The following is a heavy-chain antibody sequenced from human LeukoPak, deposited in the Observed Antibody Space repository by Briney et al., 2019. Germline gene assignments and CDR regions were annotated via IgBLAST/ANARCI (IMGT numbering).Heavy chain of an antibody. CDR3: ARGSRGRDYDSSGYYPRTYYYYYMDV. D-gene: IGHD3-22*01. J-gene: IGHJ6*03. Sequence: SETLSLTCTVSGGSLSSNDYYWGWIRQPPGKRLEWIGSIFHSGYIYYNPSLKSRVTISVDTSKNQFSLKLSSVTAADTAVYYCARGSRGRDYDSSGYYPRTYYYYYMDVWGKGTTVTVSS. V-gene: IGHV4-39*07. CDR1: GGSLSSNDYY. CDR2: IFHSGYI.